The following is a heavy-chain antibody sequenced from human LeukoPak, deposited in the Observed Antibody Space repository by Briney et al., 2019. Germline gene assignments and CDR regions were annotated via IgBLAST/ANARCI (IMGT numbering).Heavy chain of an antibody. Sequence: GGSLRLSCAASGFTFSSYEMNWVRQAPGKGLEWISYISSGGSSIYYADSVKGRFTISRDNAKNSLYLQMNSLTAEDTAIYHCARGSAFDPWGQGTLVTVSS. J-gene: IGHJ5*02. D-gene: IGHD3-3*01. CDR2: ISSGGSSI. CDR3: ARGSAFDP. CDR1: GFTFSSYE. V-gene: IGHV3-48*03.